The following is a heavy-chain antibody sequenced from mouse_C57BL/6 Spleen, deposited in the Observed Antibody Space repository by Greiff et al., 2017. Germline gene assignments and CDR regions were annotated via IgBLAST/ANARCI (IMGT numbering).Heavy chain of an antibody. V-gene: IGHV5-6*01. CDR2: ISSGGSYT. D-gene: IGHD4-1*01. CDR1: GFTFSSYG. Sequence: EVQVVESGGDLVKPGGSLKLSCAASGFTFSSYGMSWVRQTPDKRLEWVATISSGGSYTYYPDSVKGRFTISRDNAKNTLYLQMSSLKSEDTAMYYCARQGNWGYFDVWGTGTTVTVSS. J-gene: IGHJ1*03. CDR3: ARQGNWGYFDV.